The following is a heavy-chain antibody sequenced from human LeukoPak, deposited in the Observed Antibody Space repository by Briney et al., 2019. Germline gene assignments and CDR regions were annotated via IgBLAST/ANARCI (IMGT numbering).Heavy chain of an antibody. D-gene: IGHD6-13*01. CDR2: IYYSGST. CDR1: GGSISSSSYY. CDR3: ARDGLSSSWDLDSFDI. V-gene: IGHV4-39*07. Sequence: PSETLSLTCTVSGGSISSSSYYWGWIRQPPGKGLEWIGSIYYSGSTYYNPSLKSRVTISVDTSKNQFSLKLSSVTAADTAVYYCARDGLSSSWDLDSFDIWGQGTMVTVSS. J-gene: IGHJ3*02.